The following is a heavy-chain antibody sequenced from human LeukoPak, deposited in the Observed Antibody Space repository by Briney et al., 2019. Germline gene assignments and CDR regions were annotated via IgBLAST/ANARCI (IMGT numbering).Heavy chain of an antibody. CDR1: GFTFSSYD. V-gene: IGHV3-13*01. J-gene: IGHJ4*02. Sequence: GGSLRLSCAASGFTFSSYDMHWVRQATGKGLEWVSAIGTAGDTYYPGSVKGRFTISRENAETSLYLQMNSLRAGDTAVYYCARADGRARGFDYWGQETLVTVSS. D-gene: IGHD1-26*01. CDR3: ARADGRARGFDY. CDR2: IGTAGDT.